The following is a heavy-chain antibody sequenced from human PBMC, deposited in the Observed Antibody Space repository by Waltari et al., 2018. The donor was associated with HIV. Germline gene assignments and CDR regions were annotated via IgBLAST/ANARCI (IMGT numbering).Heavy chain of an antibody. CDR3: ASETRFDGDYDKYIDF. CDR2: INPNTGDT. CDR1: GYAFTDFY. V-gene: IGHV1-2*02. J-gene: IGHJ4*02. D-gene: IGHD4-17*01. Sequence: QVQLVQSGAEVKKPGASVKVSCKASGYAFTDFYIHWVRQAPGQGLEWMRRINPNTGDTKYAQKFRGRVTITRPPSINPVYMELNRRRSADTATYYGASETRFDGDYDKYIDFWGQGALVTVSS.